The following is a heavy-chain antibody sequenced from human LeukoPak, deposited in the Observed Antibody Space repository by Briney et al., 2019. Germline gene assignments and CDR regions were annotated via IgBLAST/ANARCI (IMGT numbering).Heavy chain of an antibody. D-gene: IGHD6-19*01. J-gene: IGHJ4*02. CDR3: ARARDNSGWYDY. V-gene: IGHV3-64*01. Sequence: GGSLRLSCAASGFTFSSYAMHWVRQAPGKGLQYVSAISSNGGSTYYANSVKGRFTISRDNSKNTLYLQMGSLRAEDMAVYYCARARDNSGWYDYWGQGTLVTVSS. CDR2: ISSNGGST. CDR1: GFTFSSYA.